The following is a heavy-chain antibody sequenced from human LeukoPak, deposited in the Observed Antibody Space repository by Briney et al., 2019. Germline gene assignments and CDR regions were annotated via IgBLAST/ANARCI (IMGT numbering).Heavy chain of an antibody. V-gene: IGHV1-2*02. CDR1: GYTFTAYY. J-gene: IGHJ4*02. CDR3: ASVTYSDYNDFTF. CDR2: IHSGSGGT. Sequence: ASVKVSCKASGYTFTAYYMHWMRQAPGQGLEWMGWIHSGSGGTNYAPKFQGRVTMTRDTSISTAYMELTGLTSDDTAVYYCASVTYSDYNDFTFWGEGTLVTVSS. D-gene: IGHD4-11*01.